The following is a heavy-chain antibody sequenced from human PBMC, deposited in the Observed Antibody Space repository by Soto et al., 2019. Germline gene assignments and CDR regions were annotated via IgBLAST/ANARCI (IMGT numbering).Heavy chain of an antibody. V-gene: IGHV4-34*01. CDR1: GGSFSGYY. CDR2: INHSGST. CDR3: ARDRYGNYYHYGMDV. J-gene: IGHJ6*02. D-gene: IGHD5-18*01. Sequence: SETLSLTCAVYGGSFSGYYWSWIRQPPGKGLEWIGEINHSGSTNYNPSLKSRVTISVDMSKKQFYLKVSSVIAADTAVYYCARDRYGNYYHYGMDVWGQGTTVTVSS.